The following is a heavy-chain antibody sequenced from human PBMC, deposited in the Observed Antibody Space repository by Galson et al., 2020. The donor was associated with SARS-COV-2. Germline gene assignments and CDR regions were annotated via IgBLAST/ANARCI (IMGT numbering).Heavy chain of an antibody. V-gene: IGHV5-51*01. CDR1: GYTFTTYW. Sequence: GESLKISCKASGYTFTTYWIAWVRQMPGKGLEWVGIIYPGDSDTRYSPSFQGQVTISVDKSINTAYLRWSSLKASDTAIYYCARQGDSGWYSDYWGQGTLVTVSS. CDR2: IYPGDSDT. D-gene: IGHD6-19*01. CDR3: ARQGDSGWYSDY. J-gene: IGHJ4*02.